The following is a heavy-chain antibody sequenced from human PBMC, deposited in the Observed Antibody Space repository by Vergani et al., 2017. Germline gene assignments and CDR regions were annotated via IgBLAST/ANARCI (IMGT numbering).Heavy chain of an antibody. CDR1: GGSISSSNW. CDR3: ARDFGYYGSGSYYGGY. D-gene: IGHD3-10*01. V-gene: IGHV4-4*02. J-gene: IGHJ4*02. Sequence: QVQLQESGPGLVKPSGILSLTCAVSGGSISSSNWWSWVRQPPGKGLEWIGEIYHSGSTNYNPSLKSRVTISVDKSKNQFSLKLSSVTAAATAVYSGARDFGYYGSGSYYGGYWGQGTLVTVSS. CDR2: IYHSGST.